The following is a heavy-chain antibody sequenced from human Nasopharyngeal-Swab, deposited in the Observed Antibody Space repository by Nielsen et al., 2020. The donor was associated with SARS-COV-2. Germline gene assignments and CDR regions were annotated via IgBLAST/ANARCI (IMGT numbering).Heavy chain of an antibody. D-gene: IGHD6-6*01. CDR3: AREYSSSSALLDY. CDR1: GGSFSGYY. V-gene: IGHV4-34*01. J-gene: IGHJ4*02. Sequence: SETLSLTCAVYGGSFSGYYWSWIRQPPGKGLEWTGEINHSGSTNYNPSLKSRVTISVDTSKNQFSLKLSSVTAADTAVYYCAREYSSSSALLDYWGQGTLVTVSS. CDR2: INHSGST.